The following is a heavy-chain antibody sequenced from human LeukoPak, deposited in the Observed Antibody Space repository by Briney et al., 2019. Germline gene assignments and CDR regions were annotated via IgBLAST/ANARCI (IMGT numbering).Heavy chain of an antibody. D-gene: IGHD6-13*01. V-gene: IGHV3-7*01. J-gene: IGHJ3*02. Sequence: PGGSLRLSCAASGFTFSSYWMSWVRQAPGNGLEWVANIKQDGSEKYYVDSVKGRFTISRDNAKNSLYLQMNSLRAEDTAVYYCARVSEDSSSWYSDAFDIWGQGTMVTVSS. CDR1: GFTFSSYW. CDR2: IKQDGSEK. CDR3: ARVSEDSSSWYSDAFDI.